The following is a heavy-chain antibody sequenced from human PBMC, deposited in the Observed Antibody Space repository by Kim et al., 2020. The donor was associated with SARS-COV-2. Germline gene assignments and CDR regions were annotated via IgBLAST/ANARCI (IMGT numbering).Heavy chain of an antibody. V-gene: IGHV3-7*01. J-gene: IGHJ4*02. Sequence: GGSLRLSCAVSGFTFTNYWMSWVRQAPGRGLEWVANINEDGSEKYYVDSVKGRFTISRDNAKSSHSLQMNSLRAEDTAVYYCASGGWLDYWGQGTRVTVS. CDR3: ASGGWLDY. D-gene: IGHD6-19*01. CDR1: GFTFTNYW. CDR2: INEDGSEK.